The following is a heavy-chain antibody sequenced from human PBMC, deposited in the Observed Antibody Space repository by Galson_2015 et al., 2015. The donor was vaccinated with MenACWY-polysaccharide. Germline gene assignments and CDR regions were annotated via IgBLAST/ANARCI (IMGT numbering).Heavy chain of an antibody. CDR3: TRDRLVFGFIYNFFDF. Sequence: SLRLCCAASGFNFGDFPMSWVRQAPGKGLVWVASIKSKSYGATTHYAASVNGRFTISRDDSKHIAYLHMNSLKTEDTAVYYCTRDRLVFGFIYNFFDFWGQGTLVTVSS. D-gene: IGHD2-2*02. J-gene: IGHJ4*02. V-gene: IGHV3-49*04. CDR2: IKSKSYGATT. CDR1: GFNFGDFP.